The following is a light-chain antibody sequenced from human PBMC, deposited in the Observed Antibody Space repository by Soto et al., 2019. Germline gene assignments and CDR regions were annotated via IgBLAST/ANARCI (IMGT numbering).Light chain of an antibody. J-gene: IGKJ1*01. V-gene: IGKV3-15*01. CDR2: GAS. CDR1: QSVSSN. CDR3: QQYNNWWT. Sequence: EIVMTQSPATLSVSPGDRATLSCRASQSVSSNLAWYQQKPGQAPRLLISGASARATGIPARFSGSGSGTEFTLTISSLQSEDFAVYYCQQYNNWWTFGQGTKVDIK.